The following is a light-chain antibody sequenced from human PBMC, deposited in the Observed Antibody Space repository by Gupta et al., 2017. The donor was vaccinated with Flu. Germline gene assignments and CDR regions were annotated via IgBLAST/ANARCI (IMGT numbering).Light chain of an antibody. CDR1: QNIDES. Sequence: DIQLTQSPSSLSAAVGGRATITCRATQNIDESLNWYKQKPGQSPTPLIYRASTLRAGVPSRFSGSGSGTDFTLSIDNLQPEDFATYHCQQTYISPFTFGQGTRLDI. CDR2: RAS. J-gene: IGKJ5*01. CDR3: QQTYISPFT. V-gene: IGKV1-39*01.